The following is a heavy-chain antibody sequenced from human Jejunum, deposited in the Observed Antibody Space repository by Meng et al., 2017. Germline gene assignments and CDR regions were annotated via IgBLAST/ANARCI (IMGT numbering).Heavy chain of an antibody. D-gene: IGHD3-22*01. J-gene: IGHJ4*02. CDR2: MYFSGST. V-gene: IGHV4-61*01. CDR1: GGSVNSGSYY. CDR3: ARGHFDKYFDS. Sequence: QVQLQEAGPGLVRPLETLSLTCTISGGSVNSGSYYWSWIRQPPGKGLEWIGYMYFSGSTNYNASLKSRVTISVDTSKKQFSLKLTSVTAADTAVYYCARGHFDKYFDSWGQGTLVTVSS.